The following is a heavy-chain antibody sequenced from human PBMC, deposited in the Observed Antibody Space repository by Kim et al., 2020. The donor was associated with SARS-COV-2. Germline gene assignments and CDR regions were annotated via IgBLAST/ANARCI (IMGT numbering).Heavy chain of an antibody. V-gene: IGHV3-33*05. J-gene: IGHJ3*02. Sequence: GGSLRLSCAASGFTFSSYGMHWVRQAPGKGLEWVAVISYDGSNKYYADSVKGRFTISRDNSKNTLYLQMNSLRAEDTAVYYCAREGEYYDILTGYYRRRAFDMWGQGTMVTVSS. CDR2: ISYDGSNK. CDR3: AREGEYYDILTGYYRRRAFDM. CDR1: GFTFSSYG. D-gene: IGHD3-9*01.